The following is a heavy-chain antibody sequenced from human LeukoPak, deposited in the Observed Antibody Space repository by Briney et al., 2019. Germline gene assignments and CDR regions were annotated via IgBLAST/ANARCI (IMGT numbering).Heavy chain of an antibody. CDR3: AREDHSGWYGTGGDY. CDR1: GFRXXXYT. D-gene: IGHD6-19*01. Sequence: ALRLXXXXXGFRXXXYTMHGVRRAPGKGLGGVAVMSYDGSNIYYADSVKGRFTISRDNSKNTLYLQMNSLRAEDTAVYYCAREDHSGWYGTGGDYWGQGTLVTVSS. J-gene: IGHJ4*02. V-gene: IGHV3-30-3*01. CDR2: MSYDGSNI.